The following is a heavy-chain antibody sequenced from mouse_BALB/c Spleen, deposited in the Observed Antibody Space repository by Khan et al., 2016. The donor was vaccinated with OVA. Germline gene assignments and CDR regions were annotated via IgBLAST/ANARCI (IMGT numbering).Heavy chain of an antibody. Sequence: QVQLKQSGAELAKPGASLKMSCTASGYSFITYWIHWVKQRPGQGLEWIGYIDPSTGYTAYNQKFTDKATLTADKSSSTAYMQLTSLTSEDSAVYYCARRGLNGIFVYWGQGTLVTVSA. V-gene: IGHV1-7*01. CDR3: ARRGLNGIFVY. J-gene: IGHJ3*01. CDR2: IDPSTGYT. D-gene: IGHD1-3*01. CDR1: GYSFITYW.